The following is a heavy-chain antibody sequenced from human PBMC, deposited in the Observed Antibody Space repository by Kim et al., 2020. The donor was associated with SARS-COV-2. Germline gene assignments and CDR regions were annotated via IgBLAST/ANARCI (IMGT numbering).Heavy chain of an antibody. CDR2: ISHRGST. CDR3: TRGRVSHWRGFDP. CDR1: TDSIMNFNSH. J-gene: IGHJ5*02. D-gene: IGHD1-1*01. V-gene: IGHV4-31*03. Sequence: SETLSLTCSVSTDSIMNFNSHYTWIRQAPGRGLEWLGEISHRGSTNFNPSLQGRASVSVDTSKRQFSLTLNSVTAADTAFYYCTRGRVSHWRGFDPWGPG.